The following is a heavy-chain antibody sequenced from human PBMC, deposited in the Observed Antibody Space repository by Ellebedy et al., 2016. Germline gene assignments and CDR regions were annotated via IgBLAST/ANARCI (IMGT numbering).Heavy chain of an antibody. V-gene: IGHV3-7*03. CDR3: ARDLIDYNDSSGSWGY. Sequence: GESLKISCAASGFTFSSYWMSWVRQAPGKGLEWVANIKQDGSEKYYVDSVKGRFTISRDNAKNSLYLQMNSLRAEDTAVYYCARDLIDYNDSSGSWGYWGQGTLVTVSS. CDR2: IKQDGSEK. CDR1: GFTFSSYW. J-gene: IGHJ4*02. D-gene: IGHD3-22*01.